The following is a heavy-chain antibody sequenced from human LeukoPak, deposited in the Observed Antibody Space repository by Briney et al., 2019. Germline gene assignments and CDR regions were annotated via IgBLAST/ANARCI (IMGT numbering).Heavy chain of an antibody. Sequence: GGSLRLSCAASGFTFSSYSMNWVRQAPGKGLEWVSSISSRSSYIYYADSVKGRFTISRDNAKSSLYLQMNSLRAEDTAVYYCARDSSDFDYWGQGTLVTVSS. CDR1: GFTFSSYS. CDR3: ARDSSDFDY. D-gene: IGHD6-6*01. CDR2: ISSRSSYI. J-gene: IGHJ4*02. V-gene: IGHV3-21*01.